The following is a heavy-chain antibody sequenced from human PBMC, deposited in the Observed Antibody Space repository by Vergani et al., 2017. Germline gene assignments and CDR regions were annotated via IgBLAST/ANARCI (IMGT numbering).Heavy chain of an antibody. CDR2: IYYSGST. CDR3: ARQHGVGYDY. V-gene: IGHV4-39*01. D-gene: IGHD1-26*01. Sequence: QVQLQESGPGLVKPSETLSLTCTVSGGSISSSSYYWGWIRQPPGKGLEWIGSIYYSGSTYYNPSLKSRVTISVDTSKNQFSLKLSSVTAADTAVYYCARQHGVGYDYWGQGTLVTVSS. J-gene: IGHJ4*02. CDR1: GGSISSSSYY.